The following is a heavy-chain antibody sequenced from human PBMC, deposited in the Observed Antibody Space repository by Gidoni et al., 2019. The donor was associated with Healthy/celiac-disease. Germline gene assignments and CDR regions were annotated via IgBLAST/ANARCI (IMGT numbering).Heavy chain of an antibody. CDR3: AREQAVAGFDY. D-gene: IGHD6-19*01. J-gene: IGHJ4*02. CDR2: ISSSSSTI. V-gene: IGHV3-48*01. Sequence: ELQLVESGGGLVQPGWSLRLSCAASGFTSSSSSMNWVRQAPGKGLEWVSYISSSSSTIYYADSVKGRFTISRDNAKNSLYLQMNSLRAEDTAVYYCAREQAVAGFDYWGQGTLVTVSS. CDR1: GFTSSSSS.